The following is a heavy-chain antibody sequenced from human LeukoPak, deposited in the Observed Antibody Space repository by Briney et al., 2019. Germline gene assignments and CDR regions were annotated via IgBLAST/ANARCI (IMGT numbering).Heavy chain of an antibody. J-gene: IGHJ4*02. D-gene: IGHD2-2*02. CDR1: GGSIYSGTYY. V-gene: IGHV4-61*02. CDR3: AREAPDIVVVPAAISAAFDY. Sequence: PSETLSLTCSVSGGSIYSGTYYWSWIRQPAGKGLEWIGRIYTSGSTNYNPSLKSRVTISVDTSKNQFSLKLSSVTAADTAVYYCAREAPDIVVVPAAISAAFDYWGQGTLVTVSS. CDR2: IYTSGST.